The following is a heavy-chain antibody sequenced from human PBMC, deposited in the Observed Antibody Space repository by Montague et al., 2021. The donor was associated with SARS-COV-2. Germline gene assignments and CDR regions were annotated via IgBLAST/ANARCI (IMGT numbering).Heavy chain of an antibody. J-gene: IGHJ4*02. V-gene: IGHV3-23*01. D-gene: IGHD6-13*01. CDR1: GFTFTSHP. CDR2: ISGSGEST. CDR3: ARDPQYSKSWLHTIFEN. Sequence: SLRLSCAASGFTFTSHPMSWVRQAPGKGLEWVSGISGSGESTYYADSVKGRFTVSRDNSKNTAHLQMSSLRAEDTAVYYCARDPQYSKSWLHTIFENWGQGTLVTVSS.